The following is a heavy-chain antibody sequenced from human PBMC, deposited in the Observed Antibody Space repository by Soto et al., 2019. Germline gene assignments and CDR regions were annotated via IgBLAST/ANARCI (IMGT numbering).Heavy chain of an antibody. CDR3: ARKSQWLSGYIYHGMDV. CDR1: GFTFTNVA. V-gene: IGHV3-23*01. D-gene: IGHD6-19*01. Sequence: GGSLRLSCAASGFTFTNVAMTWVRQAPGKGLEWVSTITDSGGSTDYADSVKGRFTISRDDAKGSLYLQMDSLRVEDTAVYFCARKSQWLSGYIYHGMDVWSQGTSVTVS. CDR2: ITDSGGST. J-gene: IGHJ6*02.